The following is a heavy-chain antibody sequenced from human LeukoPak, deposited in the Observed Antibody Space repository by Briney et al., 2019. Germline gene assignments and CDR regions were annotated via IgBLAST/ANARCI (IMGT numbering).Heavy chain of an antibody. V-gene: IGHV1-69*05. CDR2: IIPIFGAA. Sequence: SVKVSCKASGGTFSSYAISWVRQAPGQGLEWMGGIIPIFGAANYAQKFQGRVTITTDESTSTAYMELSSLRSEDTAVYYCARGQVSSSAYYYYYYMGVWGKGTTVTVSS. D-gene: IGHD2-2*01. CDR1: GGTFSSYA. J-gene: IGHJ6*03. CDR3: ARGQVSSSAYYYYYYMGV.